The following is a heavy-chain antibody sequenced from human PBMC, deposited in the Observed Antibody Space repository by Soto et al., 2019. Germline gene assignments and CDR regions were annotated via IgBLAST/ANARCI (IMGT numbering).Heavy chain of an antibody. J-gene: IGHJ6*02. D-gene: IGHD1-7*01. CDR2: ISAYNGNT. CDR3: ATPATGAYNWNYWGTTDYYYYGMDV. CDR1: GYTFTSYG. V-gene: IGHV1-18*01. Sequence: GASVKVSCKASGYTFTSYGISWVRQAPGQGLEWMGRISAYNGNTNYAQKLRSRVTMTTDTSTSTAYMELRSLRSDDTAVYYCATPATGAYNWNYWGTTDYYYYGMDVWGQGTTVTVSS.